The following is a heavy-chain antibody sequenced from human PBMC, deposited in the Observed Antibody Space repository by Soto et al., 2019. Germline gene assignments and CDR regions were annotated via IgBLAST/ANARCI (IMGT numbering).Heavy chain of an antibody. Sequence: GGSLRLSCAASGFTFNSSAMTWVRQASGKGLEWVSAISGGGTVTYYTDSVKGRFTISRDNSKNTLYLQMNSLRAEDTAVYYCTRNTSGRQGSAFDIWGQGTMVTVSS. CDR2: ISGGGTVT. D-gene: IGHD6-19*01. CDR1: GFTFNSSA. J-gene: IGHJ3*02. CDR3: TRNTSGRQGSAFDI. V-gene: IGHV3-23*01.